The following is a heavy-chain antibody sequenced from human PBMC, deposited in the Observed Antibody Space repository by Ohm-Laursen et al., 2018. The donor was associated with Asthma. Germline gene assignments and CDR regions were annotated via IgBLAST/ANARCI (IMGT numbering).Heavy chain of an antibody. J-gene: IGHJ4*02. CDR2: ISNNGGSS. D-gene: IGHD6-19*01. CDR3: VKDFSRGGSGWYFDD. Sequence: LRLSCSASGFTFSSYAMHWVRLAPGQGLDHVSAISNNGGSSYYAGSVKGRFTVSRDNSKNTLYLQMSSLRAEDTAVYYCVKDFSRGGSGWYFDDWGQGTLVTVSS. CDR1: GFTFSSYA. V-gene: IGHV3-64D*08.